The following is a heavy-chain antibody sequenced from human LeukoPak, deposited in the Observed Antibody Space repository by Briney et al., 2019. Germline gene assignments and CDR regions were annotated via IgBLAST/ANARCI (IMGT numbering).Heavy chain of an antibody. J-gene: IGHJ5*02. D-gene: IGHD1-26*01. CDR2: ISGSGGST. Sequence: GGSLRLSCAASGFTFSSYAMSWVRQAPGKGLEWVSAISGSGGSTYYADSVKGRFTISRDNSKNTLYLQMNSLRAEDTAVYYCAKDDFPGNIVAATSWGQGTLVTVSS. CDR1: GFTFSSYA. CDR3: AKDDFPGNIVAATS. V-gene: IGHV3-23*01.